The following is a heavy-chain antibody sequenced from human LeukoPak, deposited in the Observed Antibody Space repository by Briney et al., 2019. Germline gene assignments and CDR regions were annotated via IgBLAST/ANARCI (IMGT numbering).Heavy chain of an antibody. CDR2: IKEDGSEK. CDR1: GFTFSTYW. J-gene: IGHJ3*02. Sequence: PGGSLRLSCAASGFTFSTYWMSWVRQAPGKGLEWVANIKEDGSEKYYGDSVKGRFTISRDNAKNSLYLQMNSLRAEDTAVYFCGRGGNGIDIWGQGTTVIVSS. V-gene: IGHV3-7*01. D-gene: IGHD2-8*01. CDR3: GRGGNGIDI.